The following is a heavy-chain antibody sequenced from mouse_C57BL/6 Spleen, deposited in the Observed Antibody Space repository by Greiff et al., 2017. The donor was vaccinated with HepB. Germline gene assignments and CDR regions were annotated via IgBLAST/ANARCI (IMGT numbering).Heavy chain of an antibody. D-gene: IGHD1-1*02. CDR1: GYAFSSSW. Sequence: QVQLKESGPELVKPGASVKISCKASGYAFSSSWMNWVKQRPGKGLEWIGRIYPGDGDTNYNGKFKGKATLTADKASSTAYMQLSSLTSEDSAVYFCASLYGRAMDYWGQGTSVTVSS. V-gene: IGHV1-82*01. CDR3: ASLYGRAMDY. CDR2: IYPGDGDT. J-gene: IGHJ4*01.